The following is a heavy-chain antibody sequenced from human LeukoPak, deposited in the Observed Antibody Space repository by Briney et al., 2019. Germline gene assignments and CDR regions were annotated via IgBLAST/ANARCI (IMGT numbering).Heavy chain of an antibody. CDR1: GFTFSSYG. Sequence: VQPGRSLRLSCAASGFTFSSYGMHWVRQAPGKGLEWVAVIWYDGSNKYYADSVKGRFTISRDNSKNTLYLQMNSLRAEDTAVYYCAKDQMAVGATILNYWGQGTLVTVSS. CDR2: IWYDGSNK. D-gene: IGHD5-24*01. CDR3: AKDQMAVGATILNY. V-gene: IGHV3-33*06. J-gene: IGHJ4*02.